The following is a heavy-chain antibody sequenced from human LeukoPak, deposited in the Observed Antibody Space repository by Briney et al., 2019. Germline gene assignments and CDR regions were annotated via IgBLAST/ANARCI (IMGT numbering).Heavy chain of an antibody. V-gene: IGHV3-30-3*01. D-gene: IGHD3-3*01. Sequence: GGSLRLSCAASGFTFSSYAMHWVRQAPGKGLEWVAVISYDGSNKYYADSVKGRFTTSRDNSKNTLYLQMNSLRAEDTAVYYCARERFLEWFGAFDIWGQGTMVTVSS. CDR2: ISYDGSNK. CDR3: ARERFLEWFGAFDI. J-gene: IGHJ3*02. CDR1: GFTFSSYA.